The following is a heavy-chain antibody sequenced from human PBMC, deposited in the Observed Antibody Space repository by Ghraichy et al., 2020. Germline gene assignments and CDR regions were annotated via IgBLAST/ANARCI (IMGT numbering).Heavy chain of an antibody. CDR3: ATDRGYGSGSYYNDFDY. J-gene: IGHJ4*02. V-gene: IGHV3-33*01. CDR2: IWYDGSKK. Sequence: GGSLRLSCAASGFTFSSYGMHWVRQAPGKGLEWVAVIWYDGSKKYYADSVKGRFTISRDNSKNTLYLQMNSLRAEDTAVYYCATDRGYGSGSYYNDFDYWGQGTLVTVSS. D-gene: IGHD3-10*01. CDR1: GFTFSSYG.